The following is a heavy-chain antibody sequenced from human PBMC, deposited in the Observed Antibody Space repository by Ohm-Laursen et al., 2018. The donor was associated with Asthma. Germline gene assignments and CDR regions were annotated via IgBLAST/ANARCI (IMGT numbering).Heavy chain of an antibody. CDR3: ARAPSIAVAEYYYYYGMDV. CDR2: IHYSGSN. V-gene: IGHV4-31*03. D-gene: IGHD6-19*01. Sequence: SETLSLTCTVSGGSISSGHYYWTWIRQRPGKGLEWIGNIHYSGSNIYNPSLESRLSISVDTSKNQFSLNLSSVTAADTAVYYCARAPSIAVAEYYYYYGMDVWGQGTTVTVSS. CDR1: GGSISSGHYY. J-gene: IGHJ6*02.